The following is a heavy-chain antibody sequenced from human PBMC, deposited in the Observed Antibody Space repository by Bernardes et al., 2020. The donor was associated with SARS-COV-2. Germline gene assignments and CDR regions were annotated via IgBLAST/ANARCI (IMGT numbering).Heavy chain of an antibody. J-gene: IGHJ4*02. CDR3: ARGKYTTSNLDS. CDR1: GFTFTSYW. Sequence: GSLRLSCAASGFTFTSYWMFWVRQAPGKGLVWVSRINSDGRTTSYADSVQGRFTISRDNAKNTLYLQMNSLRAEDTAMYYCARGKYTTSNLDSWGQGTLVTVSS. V-gene: IGHV3-74*01. CDR2: INSDGRTT. D-gene: IGHD6-13*01.